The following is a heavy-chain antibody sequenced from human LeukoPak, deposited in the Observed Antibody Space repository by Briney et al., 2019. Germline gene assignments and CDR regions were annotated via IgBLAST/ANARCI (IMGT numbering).Heavy chain of an antibody. CDR3: ARQPETYYYDSSGYSNWFDP. CDR2: INHSGST. D-gene: IGHD3-22*01. J-gene: IGHJ5*02. V-gene: IGHV4-34*01. CDR1: GGSFSGYY. Sequence: PSETLSLTCAVYGGSFSGYYWSWIRQPPGKGLEWIGEINHSGSTNYNPSLKSRVTISVDTSKNQFSLKLSSVTAADTAVYYCARQPETYYYDSSGYSNWFDPWGQGTLVTVSS.